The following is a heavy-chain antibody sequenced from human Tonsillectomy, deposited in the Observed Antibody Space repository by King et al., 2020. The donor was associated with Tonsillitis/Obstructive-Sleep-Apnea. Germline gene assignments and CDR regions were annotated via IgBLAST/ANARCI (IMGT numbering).Heavy chain of an antibody. V-gene: IGHV4-59*01. CDR3: ARVGIYTVTTSRYFDL. CDR2: IYYTGST. D-gene: IGHD4-17*01. J-gene: IGHJ2*01. Sequence: VQLQESGPGLVKPSETLSLTCTVSGGSISSYYWSWIRPPPGKGLECIGYIYYTGSTNYNPSLKSRVTISVDTSKNQFSLKLTSVTAADTAVYYCARVGIYTVTTSRYFDLWGRGTLVTVSS. CDR1: GGSISSYY.